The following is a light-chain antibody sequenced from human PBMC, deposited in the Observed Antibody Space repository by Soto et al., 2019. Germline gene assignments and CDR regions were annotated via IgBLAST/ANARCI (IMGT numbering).Light chain of an antibody. CDR3: QSYDSSLLWV. CDR2: GNS. V-gene: IGLV1-40*01. Sequence: QSVLTQPPSVSAAPGQRVTLSCTGSSSNIGAGYDVHWYQQLPGTAPKLLIYGNSNRPSGVPDRFSGSKSGTSASLAITGLQAEDEADYYCQSYDSSLLWVFGGGTKLTVL. CDR1: SSNIGAGYD. J-gene: IGLJ3*02.